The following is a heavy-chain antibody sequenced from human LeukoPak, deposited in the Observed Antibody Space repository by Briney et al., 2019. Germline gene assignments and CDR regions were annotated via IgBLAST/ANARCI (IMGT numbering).Heavy chain of an antibody. V-gene: IGHV3-23*01. J-gene: IGHJ4*02. CDR1: GFTFSSYA. Sequence: GGSLRLSCAASGFTFSSYAMSWVRQAPGKGLGWVSAISGSGGSTYYADSVKGRFTISRDNSKNTLYLQMNSLRAEDTAVYYCAKSPRSRINIVVVVAATYFDYWGQGTLVTVSS. D-gene: IGHD2-15*01. CDR3: AKSPRSRINIVVVVAATYFDY. CDR2: ISGSGGST.